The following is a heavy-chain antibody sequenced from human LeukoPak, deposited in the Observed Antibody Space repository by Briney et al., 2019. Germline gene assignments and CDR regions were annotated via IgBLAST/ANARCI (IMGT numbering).Heavy chain of an antibody. CDR1: GFTFSSYE. V-gene: IGHV3-48*03. CDR2: ISISGSTI. D-gene: IGHD4-17*01. CDR3: ARGEMDYGDYVLDY. J-gene: IGHJ4*02. Sequence: PGGSLRLSCVVSGFTFSSYEMNWVREAPGKGLEWLSYISISGSTIHYADSVKGRFTISRDNAKKSVYLQMNSLRAEDTAVYYCARGEMDYGDYVLDYWGQGTLVTVSS.